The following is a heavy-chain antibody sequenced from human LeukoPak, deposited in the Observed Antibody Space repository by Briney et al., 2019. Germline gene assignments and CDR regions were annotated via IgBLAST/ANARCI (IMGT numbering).Heavy chain of an antibody. J-gene: IGHJ6*02. V-gene: IGHV4-34*01. CDR3: ARGSIVVVVAASGIGDYYYYGMDV. CDR1: GGSFSGYY. Sequence: KPSETLSLTCAVYGGSFSGYYWSWIRQPPGKGLEWIGEINHSGSTNYNPSLKSRVTISVDTSKNQCSLKLSSVTAAETAVYYCARGSIVVVVAASGIGDYYYYGMDVWGQGTTVTVSS. CDR2: INHSGST. D-gene: IGHD2-15*01.